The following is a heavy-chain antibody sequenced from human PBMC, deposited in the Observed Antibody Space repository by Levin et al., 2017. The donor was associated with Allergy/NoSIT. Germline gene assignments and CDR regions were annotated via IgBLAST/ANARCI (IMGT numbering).Heavy chain of an antibody. Sequence: GGSLRLSCAASGFTFSSYAMSWVRQAPGKGLEWVSAISGSGGSTYYADSVKGRFTISRDHSKNTLYLQMNSLRAEDTAVYYCAKDRYYDILTGYYRGGYFDYWGQGTLVTVSS. D-gene: IGHD3-9*01. CDR3: AKDRYYDILTGYYRGGYFDY. V-gene: IGHV3-23*01. CDR1: GFTFSSYA. CDR2: ISGSGGST. J-gene: IGHJ4*02.